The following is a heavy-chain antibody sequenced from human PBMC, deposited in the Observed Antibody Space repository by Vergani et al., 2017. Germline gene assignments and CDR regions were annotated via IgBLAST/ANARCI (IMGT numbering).Heavy chain of an antibody. CDR1: GGTFSSYA. V-gene: IGHV1-69*06. CDR2: IIPIFGTA. J-gene: IGHJ4*02. Sequence: QVQLVQSGAEVKKPGSSVKVSCKASGGTFSSYAISWVRQAPGQGLEWMGGIIPIFGTANYAQKFQGRVTMTRDTSINTGYLQLSGLTSDDTAVYYCATNDRARQPPGGFWGQGTLVTVSS. D-gene: IGHD1-1*01. CDR3: ATNDRARQPPGGF.